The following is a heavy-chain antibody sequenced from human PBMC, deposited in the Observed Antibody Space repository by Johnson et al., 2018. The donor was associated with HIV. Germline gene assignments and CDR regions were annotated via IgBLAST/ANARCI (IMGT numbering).Heavy chain of an antibody. CDR3: ARARSRVDDAFDI. CDR1: GFTFSSYA. J-gene: IGHJ3*02. CDR2: ISYDGSNK. Sequence: QVQLVESGGGVVQPGRSLRLSCAASGFTFSSYAMHWVRQAPGKGLEWVAVISYDGSNKYYADSVKGRFTISRDNSKNTLYLQMNSLRAEDTAVYYCARARSRVDDAFDIWGQGTMVTVSS. D-gene: IGHD2-15*01. V-gene: IGHV3-30*04.